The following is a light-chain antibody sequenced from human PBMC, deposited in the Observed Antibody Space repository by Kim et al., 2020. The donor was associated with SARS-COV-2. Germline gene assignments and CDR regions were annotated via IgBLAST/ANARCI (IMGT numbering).Light chain of an antibody. CDR3: QQSITSRT. CDR2: VAS. CDR1: QSITSY. J-gene: IGKJ1*01. Sequence: DIHLTQTPSSLSAAVGDRVAITCRTSQSITSYLNWYQQKPGKAPKLLISVASNLQPGVPSRFSGSGSGTDFTLTISSLQPEDFATYYCQQSITSRTFGQGTKVDIK. V-gene: IGKV1-39*01.